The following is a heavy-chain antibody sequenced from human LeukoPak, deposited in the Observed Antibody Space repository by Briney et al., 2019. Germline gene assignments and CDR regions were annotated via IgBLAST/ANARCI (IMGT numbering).Heavy chain of an antibody. CDR1: GYTFTGYY. CDR2: VDPEDGET. CDR3: ATTTTVVTLHAFDI. Sequence: GASVKVSCKASGYTFTGYYMHWVRQAPGKGLEWMGLVDPEDGETIYAEKFQGRVTITADTSTDTAYMELSSLRSEDTAVYYCATTTTVVTLHAFDIWGQGTMVTVSS. J-gene: IGHJ3*02. D-gene: IGHD4-23*01. V-gene: IGHV1-69-2*01.